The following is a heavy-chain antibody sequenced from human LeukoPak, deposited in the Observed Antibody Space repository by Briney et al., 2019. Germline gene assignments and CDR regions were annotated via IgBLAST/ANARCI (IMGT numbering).Heavy chain of an antibody. D-gene: IGHD3/OR15-3a*01. Sequence: GGSLRLSCAASGFTFSSYAMSWVRQAPGKGLEWVSGISGSGDNTYYADSVKGRFTISRDNTKNSLYLQMNSLRAEDTAVFYCARDQYDTWSRRGNFDSWGQGTLVIVSS. CDR2: ISGSGDNT. J-gene: IGHJ4*02. CDR1: GFTFSSYA. CDR3: ARDQYDTWSRRGNFDS. V-gene: IGHV3-23*01.